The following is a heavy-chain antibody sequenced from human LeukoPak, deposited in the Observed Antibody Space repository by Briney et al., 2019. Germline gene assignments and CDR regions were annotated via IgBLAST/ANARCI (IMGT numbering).Heavy chain of an antibody. CDR3: AKTLGYCSGGSCYLHAVDY. V-gene: IGHV3-30*18. CDR2: ISYDGSNK. CDR1: GFTFSSYG. Sequence: GGSLRLSCAASGFTFSSYGMHWVRQAPGKGLEWVAVISYDGSNKYYADSVKGRFTISRDNSKNTLYLQMNSLRAEDTAVYYCAKTLGYCSGGSCYLHAVDYWGQGTLVTVSS. J-gene: IGHJ4*02. D-gene: IGHD2-15*01.